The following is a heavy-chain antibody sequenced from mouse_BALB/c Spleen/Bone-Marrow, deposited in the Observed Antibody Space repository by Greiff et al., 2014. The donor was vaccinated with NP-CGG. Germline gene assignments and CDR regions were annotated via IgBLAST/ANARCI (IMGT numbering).Heavy chain of an antibody. D-gene: IGHD3-1*01. CDR1: GYTFTDYY. Sequence: VQLQQPGPELVKPGASVKMSCKASGYTFTDYYMKWVKQSHGKNLEWIGDINPNNGDTFYNQKFKGKATLTVDTSSSTAYMQLNSLTSGDSAVYYCVTKGSSGYGLFAYWGQGTLVTVSA. CDR2: INPNNGDT. J-gene: IGHJ3*01. V-gene: IGHV1-26*01. CDR3: VTKGSSGYGLFAY.